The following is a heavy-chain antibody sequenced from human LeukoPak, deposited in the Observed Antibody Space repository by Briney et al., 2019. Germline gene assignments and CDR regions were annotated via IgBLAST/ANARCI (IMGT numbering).Heavy chain of an antibody. V-gene: IGHV3-74*01. Sequence: LPGGSLRLSCAASGFTFSKYWMLWVRQAPGKGLESVSRINTDGTVTTYADSVKGRFTVSRDNADNTMFLQMNSVRDEDTAVYHCATKQWLAPPPDSWGQGTPVTVSS. D-gene: IGHD6-19*01. CDR3: ATKQWLAPPPDS. CDR2: INTDGTVT. CDR1: GFTFSKYW. J-gene: IGHJ4*02.